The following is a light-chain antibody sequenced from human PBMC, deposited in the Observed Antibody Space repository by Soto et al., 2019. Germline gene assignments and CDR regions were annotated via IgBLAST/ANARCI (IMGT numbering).Light chain of an antibody. CDR2: KAS. V-gene: IGKV1-5*03. Sequence: DIQMTQSPSTLSASVGDRVTITCRASQSLSSWLAWYQQKPGKAPKLLIYKASSLESGVPSRFSGSGSATEFILTISSLQPDDFASYYCQRYNSSPWTFGQGIKVEIK. CDR3: QRYNSSPWT. CDR1: QSLSSW. J-gene: IGKJ1*01.